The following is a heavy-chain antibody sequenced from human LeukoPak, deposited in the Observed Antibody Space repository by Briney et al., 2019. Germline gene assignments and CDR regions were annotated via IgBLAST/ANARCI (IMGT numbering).Heavy chain of an antibody. CDR1: GDSVSSNSAT. V-gene: IGHV6-1*01. J-gene: IGHJ4*02. D-gene: IGHD2-15*01. CDR2: TYYRSKWYN. CDR3: AAKASYFDS. Sequence: SQTLSLTCAISGDSVSSNSATWNWIRQSPSRGLEWLGRTYYRSKWYNDYASSLKGRITVNTDTFKNLFSLHLNSLTPEDTAVYYCAAKASYFDSWGQGTLVTVSS.